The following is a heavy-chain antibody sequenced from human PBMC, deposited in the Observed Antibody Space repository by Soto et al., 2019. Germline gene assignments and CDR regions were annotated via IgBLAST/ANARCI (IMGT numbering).Heavy chain of an antibody. CDR3: ARGGVSTRTFDY. D-gene: IGHD3-3*01. CDR2: IYPSDSDT. Sequence: GESLKISCKGSGYNFAGYWIAWVRQMPGKGLELMGIIYPSDSDTRYRPSFQGQVTISADKSISSAYLQWSSLRASDTAMYYCARGGVSTRTFDYWGKGTPVTASS. J-gene: IGHJ4*02. V-gene: IGHV5-51*01. CDR1: GYNFAGYW.